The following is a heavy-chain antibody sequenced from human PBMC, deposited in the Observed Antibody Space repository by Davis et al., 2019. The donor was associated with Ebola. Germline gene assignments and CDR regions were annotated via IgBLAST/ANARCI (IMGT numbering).Heavy chain of an antibody. D-gene: IGHD1-20*01. J-gene: IGHJ4*02. CDR3: AGDLLTGTTWDY. CDR1: GFTFSDHY. CDR2: ITSSCSTI. V-gene: IGHV3-11*01. Sequence: GESLKIPCAASGFTFSDHYMSWIRQAPGKGLEWVSYITSSCSTIYYADSVKGRFTHSRDNAKNLLYLQMNSLRAEYTAVYYCAGDLLTGTTWDYWGQGTLFTVSS.